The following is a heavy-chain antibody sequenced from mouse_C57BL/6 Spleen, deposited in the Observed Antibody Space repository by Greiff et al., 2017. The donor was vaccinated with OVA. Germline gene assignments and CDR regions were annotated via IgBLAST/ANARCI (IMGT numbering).Heavy chain of an antibody. CDR1: GFTFSDYG. CDR3: ARKDPFFYAMDY. V-gene: IGHV5-17*01. J-gene: IGHJ4*01. CDR2: ISSGSSTI. Sequence: EVKLQESGGGLVKPGGSLKLSCAASGFTFSDYGMHWVRQAPEKGLEWVAYISSGSSTIYYADTVKGRFTISRDNAKNTLFLQMTSLRSEDTAMYYCARKDPFFYAMDYWGQGTSVTVSS.